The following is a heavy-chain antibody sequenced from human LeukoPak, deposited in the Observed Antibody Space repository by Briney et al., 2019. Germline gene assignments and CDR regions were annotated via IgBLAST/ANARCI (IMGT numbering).Heavy chain of an antibody. CDR3: ARASAVAGTRDY. CDR2: IKQDGSDK. J-gene: IGHJ4*02. Sequence: GGSLRLSCTASGFSFSSYWMSWVRQAPGKGLEWVANIKQDGSDKYYVDSVKGRFTISRDNAKNSLYLQMNSLRAQDSALYYCARASAVAGTRDYWGQGTLVTVSS. V-gene: IGHV3-7*01. D-gene: IGHD6-19*01. CDR1: GFSFSSYW.